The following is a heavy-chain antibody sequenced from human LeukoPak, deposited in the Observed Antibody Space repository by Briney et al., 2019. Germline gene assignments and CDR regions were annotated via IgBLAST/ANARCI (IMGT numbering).Heavy chain of an antibody. CDR3: ARHISTGGSGDHPPDY. D-gene: IGHD4-17*01. Sequence: PSETLSLTCTVSGGSISSSSYYWGWIRQPPGKGLEWIGSIYYSGSTYYNPSLKSRVTISVDTSKNQFSLKLSSVTAADTAVYYCARHISTGGSGDHPPDYWGQGTLVTVSS. V-gene: IGHV4-39*01. CDR2: IYYSGST. J-gene: IGHJ4*02. CDR1: GGSISSSSYY.